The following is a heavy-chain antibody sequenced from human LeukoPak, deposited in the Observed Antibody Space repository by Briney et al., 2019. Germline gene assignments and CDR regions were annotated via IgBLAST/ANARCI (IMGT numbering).Heavy chain of an antibody. CDR3: ATSLGGGIAVADPYYYYGMDV. CDR1: GGSTSSYY. CDR2: IYYSGST. D-gene: IGHD6-19*01. Sequence: SSETLSLTCTVSGGSTSSYYWSWIRQPPGKGLEWIGYIYYSGSTNYNPSLKSRVTISVDTSKNQFSLKLSSVTAADTAVYYCATSLGGGIAVADPYYYYGMDVWGQGTTVTVSS. J-gene: IGHJ6*02. V-gene: IGHV4-59*01.